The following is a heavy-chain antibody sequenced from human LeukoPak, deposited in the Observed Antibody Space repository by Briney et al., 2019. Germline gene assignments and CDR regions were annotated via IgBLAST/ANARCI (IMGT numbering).Heavy chain of an antibody. J-gene: IGHJ6*03. V-gene: IGHV4-4*07. CDR2: IYTSGST. D-gene: IGHD3-10*01. CDR3: ARETYYYGSGDYYYYIDV. CDR1: GGSISSYY. Sequence: PSETLSLTCTVSGGSISSYYWSWIRQPAGKGLEWIGRIYTSGSTNYNPSLKSRVTMSVDTSKNQFSLKLSSVTAADTAVYYCARETYYYGSGDYYYYIDVWGKGTTVTISS.